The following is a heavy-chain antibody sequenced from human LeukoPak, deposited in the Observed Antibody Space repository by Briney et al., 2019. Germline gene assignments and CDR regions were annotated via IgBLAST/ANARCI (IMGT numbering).Heavy chain of an antibody. CDR3: ARAPIVATPDY. D-gene: IGHD5-12*01. CDR1: DDSITIYY. V-gene: IGHV4-38-2*02. Sequence: SETLSLTCTVSDDSITIYYWGWIRQPPGKGLEWIGSIYHSWSTYYNPSLQSRVTISVDTPKNQFSLKLSSVTAADTAVYYCARAPIVATPDYWGQGTLVTVSS. J-gene: IGHJ4*02. CDR2: IYHSWST.